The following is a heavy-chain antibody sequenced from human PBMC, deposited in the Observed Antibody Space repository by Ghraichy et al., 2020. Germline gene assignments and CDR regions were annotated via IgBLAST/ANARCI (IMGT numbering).Heavy chain of an antibody. CDR3: ARGRVSSSSTIIPGNWFDP. J-gene: IGHJ5*02. CDR2: INSDGSST. CDR1: GFTFSSYW. V-gene: IGHV3-74*01. D-gene: IGHD6-6*01. Sequence: GGSLRLSCAASGFTFSSYWMHWVRQAPGKGLVWVSRINSDGSSTSYAESVKGRFTISRDNAKNTLYLQMNSLRAEDTAVYYCARGRVSSSSTIIPGNWFDPWGQGTLVTVSS.